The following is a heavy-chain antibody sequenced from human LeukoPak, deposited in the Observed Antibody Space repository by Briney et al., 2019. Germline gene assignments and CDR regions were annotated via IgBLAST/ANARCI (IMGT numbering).Heavy chain of an antibody. CDR2: MSNSGENT. Sequence: PGGSLRLSCAASGFNFSSYGMHWVRRTPGKGLEWVGIMSNSGENTFYGEAVKGRFTISRDNSQNTLYLQMNSLRAEDTAVYYCAKVGTIDILTGYYLDYWGQGTLVTVSS. J-gene: IGHJ4*02. CDR3: AKVGTIDILTGYYLDY. CDR1: GFNFSSYG. D-gene: IGHD3-9*01. V-gene: IGHV3-30*18.